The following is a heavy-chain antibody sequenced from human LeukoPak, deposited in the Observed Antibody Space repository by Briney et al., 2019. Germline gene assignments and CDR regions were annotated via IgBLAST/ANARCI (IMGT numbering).Heavy chain of an antibody. Sequence: GSVKVSCKASGYTFTSYGMNWVRQAPGQGLEWMGWINTNTGSPTYAQGFTGRFVFSLDTSVSTAYLQISSLKAEDTAVYYCARLEAAAGRGYYGMDVWGQGTTVTVS. J-gene: IGHJ6*02. CDR2: INTNTGSP. CDR1: GYTFTSYG. CDR3: ARLEAAAGRGYYGMDV. D-gene: IGHD6-13*01. V-gene: IGHV7-4-1*02.